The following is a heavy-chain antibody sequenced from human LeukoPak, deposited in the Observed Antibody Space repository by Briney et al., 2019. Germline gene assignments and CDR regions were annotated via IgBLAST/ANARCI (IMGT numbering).Heavy chain of an antibody. Sequence: PSETLSLTCTVTGGSFSPYYWSWTRQPPGKGLEWIGHFYYSGSTNYNPSLRSRVTISVDTSRNQFSLRLTSVTAADTAVYYCARGQGGNFYLNYFDYWGQGALVTVSS. D-gene: IGHD1-26*01. J-gene: IGHJ4*02. CDR1: GGSFSPYY. CDR2: FYYSGST. V-gene: IGHV4-59*12. CDR3: ARGQGGNFYLNYFDY.